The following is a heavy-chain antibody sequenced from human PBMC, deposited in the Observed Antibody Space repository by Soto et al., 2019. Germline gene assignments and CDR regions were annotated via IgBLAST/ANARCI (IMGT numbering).Heavy chain of an antibody. Sequence: HPGGSLRLSCEASGFTFSSYWMSWVRQAPGKGLEWVANINQEGREKYYVDSVKGRFTISRDNANNSLCLQMNSLRAEDTAVYYCARAYYYDSSGYYTFIPLNHWGQGALVTVSS. CDR3: ARAYYYDSSGYYTFIPLNH. J-gene: IGHJ5*02. D-gene: IGHD3-22*01. V-gene: IGHV3-7*01. CDR2: INQEGREK. CDR1: GFTFSSYW.